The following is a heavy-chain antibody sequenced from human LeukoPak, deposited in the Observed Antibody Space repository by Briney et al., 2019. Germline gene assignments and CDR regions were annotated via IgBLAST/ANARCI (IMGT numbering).Heavy chain of an antibody. Sequence: SETLSLTCTVSGYSISSGYYWGWIRQPPGKGLEWIGSIYYSGSTYYNPSLKSRVTISVDTSKNQFSLKLTSVTAADTAVYYCARGQPGRYGSGSYLKTRNQAEESMFDYWGQGTLVTVSS. J-gene: IGHJ4*02. CDR3: ARGQPGRYGSGSYLKTRNQAEESMFDY. D-gene: IGHD3-10*01. CDR1: GYSISSGYY. CDR2: IYYSGST. V-gene: IGHV4-38-2*02.